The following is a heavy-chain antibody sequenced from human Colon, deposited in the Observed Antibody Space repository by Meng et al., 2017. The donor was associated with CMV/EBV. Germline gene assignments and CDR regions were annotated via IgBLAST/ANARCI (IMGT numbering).Heavy chain of an antibody. CDR2: INIWNGNI. D-gene: IGHD3-16*01. Sequence: ASVTVSCKTSGYNFNKHGINWVRQAPGQGLEWMGWINIWNGNIESAQKFQGRITLTTDASTSTAYMELRSLTSEDTAVYYCAKDLFSPGGNSCFDSWGQGTVVTVSS. V-gene: IGHV1-18*01. J-gene: IGHJ4*02. CDR1: GYNFNKHG. CDR3: AKDLFSPGGNSCFDS.